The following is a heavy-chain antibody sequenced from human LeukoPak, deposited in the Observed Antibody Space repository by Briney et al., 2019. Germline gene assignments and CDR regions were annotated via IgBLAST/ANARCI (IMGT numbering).Heavy chain of an antibody. Sequence: SETLSLTCAVSGGSISSNWWSWVRQSPGRGLEWIGEIYVNGDTNYNPSLKSRVTISIDQPQSQFSLKVSSVTAADTAVYYCVGNGYYSVDYWGQGTLVTVSS. D-gene: IGHD6-25*01. CDR1: GGSISSNW. CDR3: VGNGYYSVDY. V-gene: IGHV4-4*02. CDR2: IYVNGDT. J-gene: IGHJ4*02.